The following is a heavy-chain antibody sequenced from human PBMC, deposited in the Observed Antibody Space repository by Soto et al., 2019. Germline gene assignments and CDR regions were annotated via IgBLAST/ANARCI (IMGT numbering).Heavy chain of an antibody. Sequence: GASVKVSCKPSGYTFTSYGITWVRQAPGQGLEWMGWISAYNGNTNYAQKFQGRVTMTTDTSTSTAYMELRSLRVDDTAVYYCARGGANAGVIIPFDYWGPGTLVTVSS. V-gene: IGHV1-18*01. CDR2: ISAYNGNT. CDR1: GYTFTSYG. D-gene: IGHD3-3*01. J-gene: IGHJ4*02. CDR3: ARGGANAGVIIPFDY.